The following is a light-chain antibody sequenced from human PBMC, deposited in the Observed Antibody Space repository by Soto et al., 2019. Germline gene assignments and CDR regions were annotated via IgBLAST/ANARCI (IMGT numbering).Light chain of an antibody. CDR3: QQYSTTLTWT. Sequence: DIVMTQSPDSLAVSLGERATINCKSSQSVLYSSNNKNYLAWYQQKPGQPPKLLIYWASTRESGVPDRFSGSGSGTDFTLTISSLQAEDVAVYYCQQYSTTLTWTLGQGTKVEIK. J-gene: IGKJ1*01. CDR1: QSVLYSSNNKNY. V-gene: IGKV4-1*01. CDR2: WAS.